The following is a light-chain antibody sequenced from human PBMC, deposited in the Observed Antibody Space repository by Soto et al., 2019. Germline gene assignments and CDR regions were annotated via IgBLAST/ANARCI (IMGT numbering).Light chain of an antibody. V-gene: IGKV4-1*01. CDR2: WAS. CDR3: QQYYITPLT. Sequence: DIVMTQSPDSLAVSLGERATINCKSSQSILYSSSNKNYLAWYQQKPRQPPKLLMYWASTRESGVPDRFSGSGSGTDFTLTISSLQAEDVAVYYCQQYYITPLTFGGGTKVDI. J-gene: IGKJ4*01. CDR1: QSILYSSSNKNY.